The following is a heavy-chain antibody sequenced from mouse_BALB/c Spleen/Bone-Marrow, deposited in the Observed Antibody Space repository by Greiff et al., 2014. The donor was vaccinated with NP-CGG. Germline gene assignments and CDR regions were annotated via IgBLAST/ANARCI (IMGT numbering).Heavy chain of an antibody. J-gene: IGHJ4*01. D-gene: IGHD1-1*02. CDR1: GISITTGNYR. Sequence: EVKLQESGPGLVKPSQTVSLTCTVTGISITTGNYRWSWIRQFPGNKLEWIGYIYYSGTITYNPSLTSRTTITRDTSKNQFFLEMNSLTAEDTATYYCARDGNYAMDHWGQGTSVTVSS. CDR2: IYYSGTI. CDR3: ARDGNYAMDH. V-gene: IGHV3-5*02.